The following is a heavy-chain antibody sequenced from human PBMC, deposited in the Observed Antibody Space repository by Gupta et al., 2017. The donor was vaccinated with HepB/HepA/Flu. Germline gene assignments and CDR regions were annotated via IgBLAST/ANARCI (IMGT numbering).Heavy chain of an antibody. V-gene: IGHV3-48*02. CDR3: ARDRHVLNAFDI. CDR1: GFTFSSYS. J-gene: IGHJ3*02. Sequence: VQLLESGGGLVQPGVSLRLSCAVSGFTFSSYSMNWVRQAPGKGLEWVSYISSSSSTIYYADSVKGRCTISRDNAKNSLYLQMNSLRDEDTAVYYCARDRHVLNAFDIWGQGTMVTVSS. CDR2: ISSSSSTI. D-gene: IGHD6-6*01.